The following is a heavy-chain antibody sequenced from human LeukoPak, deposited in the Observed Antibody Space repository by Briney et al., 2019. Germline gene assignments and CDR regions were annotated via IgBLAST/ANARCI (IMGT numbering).Heavy chain of an antibody. CDR3: TRGSLSGSSRDY. D-gene: IGHD1-26*01. V-gene: IGHV1-8*01. CDR2: MNPNTGDT. J-gene: IGHJ4*02. CDR1: GYTFTGYD. Sequence: ASVRVSCKASGYTFTGYDIDWVRQATGQGLEWMGWMNPNTGDTGYAQKFQGRVTMTRNSSIDTAYMELSGLRSEDTAVYYCTRGSLSGSSRDYWGQGTLLTVSS.